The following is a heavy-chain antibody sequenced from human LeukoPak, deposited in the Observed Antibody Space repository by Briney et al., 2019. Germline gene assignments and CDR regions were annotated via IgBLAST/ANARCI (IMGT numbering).Heavy chain of an antibody. D-gene: IGHD6-13*01. CDR1: GGSISSYY. CDR2: IYYSGST. CDR3: ARGPIWTAAAVRGNYYYMDV. Sequence: SETLSLTCTVSGGSISSYYWSWIRQPPGQGLEWIGYIYYSGSTNYNPSLKSRVTISVDTSKNQFSLKLSSVTAADTAVYYCARGPIWTAAAVRGNYYYMDVWGKGTTVTVSS. J-gene: IGHJ6*03. V-gene: IGHV4-59*01.